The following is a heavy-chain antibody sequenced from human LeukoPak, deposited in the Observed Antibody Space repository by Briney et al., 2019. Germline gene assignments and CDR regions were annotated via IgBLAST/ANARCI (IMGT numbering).Heavy chain of an antibody. Sequence: GASVKVSCKASGGTFSSYAISWVRQAPGQGLEWMGRIIPILGIANYAQKFQGRVTITADKSTSTAYMELSSLRSEDTAVYYCAREENGSGSYWGQGTLVTVSS. D-gene: IGHD3-10*01. CDR2: IIPILGIA. V-gene: IGHV1-69*04. CDR1: GGTFSSYA. CDR3: AREENGSGSY. J-gene: IGHJ4*02.